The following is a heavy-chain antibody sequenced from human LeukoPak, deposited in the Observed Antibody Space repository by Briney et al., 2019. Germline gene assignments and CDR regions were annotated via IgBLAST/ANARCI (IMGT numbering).Heavy chain of an antibody. D-gene: IGHD4-17*01. J-gene: IGHJ2*01. CDR1: GGSISSYY. CDR2: IYTSGST. Sequence: PSETLSLTFTVSGGSISSYYWSWIRQPAGKGLEWIGRIYTSGSTNYNPSLKSRVTMSEDTSKNQFSLKLSSVTAADTAVYYCASETGDYGVVFDLWGRGTLVTVSP. CDR3: ASETGDYGVVFDL. V-gene: IGHV4-4*07.